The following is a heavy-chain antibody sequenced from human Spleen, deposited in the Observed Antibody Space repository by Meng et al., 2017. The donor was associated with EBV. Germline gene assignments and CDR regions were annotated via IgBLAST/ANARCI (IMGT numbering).Heavy chain of an antibody. CDR3: AREVIRNWFDP. CDR1: GGSISSGSYY. CDR2: IFYSGTT. D-gene: IGHD3-16*02. J-gene: IGHJ5*02. Sequence: GQLQESGPGLVKPSETLSLTCTVSGGSISSGSYYWSWSRQPPGKGLEWIGYIFYSGTTNYNSSLKSRVTISVDTSNNQFSLKLSSVTAADTAVYYCAREVIRNWFDPWGQGTLVTVSS. V-gene: IGHV4-61*01.